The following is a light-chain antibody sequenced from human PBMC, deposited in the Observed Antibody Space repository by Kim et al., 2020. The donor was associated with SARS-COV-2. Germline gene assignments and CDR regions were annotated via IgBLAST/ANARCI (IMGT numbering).Light chain of an antibody. Sequence: QSITIYCTGTTNDVSGYNYVSWYQQQPGNAPKLIIFDVTNRPSGVSNRFSGSKSGNTASLTISGLQAADEADYYCSSYITRTGLYVFGAGTKVTVL. V-gene: IGLV2-14*03. CDR1: TNDVSGYNY. CDR2: DVT. J-gene: IGLJ1*01. CDR3: SSYITRTGLYV.